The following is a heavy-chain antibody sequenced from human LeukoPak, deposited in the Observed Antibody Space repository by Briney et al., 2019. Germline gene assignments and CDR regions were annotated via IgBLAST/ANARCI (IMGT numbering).Heavy chain of an antibody. D-gene: IGHD3-10*01. V-gene: IGHV4-38-2*02. CDR1: GYSISSGYY. CDR3: VRDSLYYYGSGSYYLDY. Sequence: SETLSLTRTVSGYSISSGYYWGWIRQPPGKGLEWIGSIYHSGGTYYNPSLKSRVTISVDTSKNQFSFKLSSVTAADTALYYCVRDSLYYYGSGSYYLDYWGQGTLVTVSS. J-gene: IGHJ4*02. CDR2: IYHSGGT.